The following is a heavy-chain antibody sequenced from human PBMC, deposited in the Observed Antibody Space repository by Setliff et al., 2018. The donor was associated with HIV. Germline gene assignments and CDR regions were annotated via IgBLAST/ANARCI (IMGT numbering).Heavy chain of an antibody. J-gene: IGHJ4*02. CDR2: VYTTGSA. CDR1: GASFIRSRYY. D-gene: IGHD6-19*01. CDR3: ARALAGGSGWNYFDL. V-gene: IGHV4-61*09. Sequence: SETLSLTCTVSGASFIRSRYYWSWIRPPAGKGLEWIGHVYTTGSASYNPSLESRVTILEALSKNQFSLNLDSVTAADTAVYFCARALAGGSGWNYFDLWGPGTLVTV.